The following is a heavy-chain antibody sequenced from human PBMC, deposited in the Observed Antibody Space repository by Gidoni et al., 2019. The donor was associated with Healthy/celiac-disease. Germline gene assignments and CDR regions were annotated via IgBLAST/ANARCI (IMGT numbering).Heavy chain of an antibody. J-gene: IGHJ6*03. V-gene: IGHV3-30*18. CDR2: ISYDGSNK. Sequence: VRQAPGKGLEWVAVISYDGSNKYYADSVKGRFTISRDNSKNTLYLQMNSLRAEDTAVYYCAKGGEPTRYYYYMDVWGKGTTVTVSS. CDR3: AKGGEPTRYYYYMDV.